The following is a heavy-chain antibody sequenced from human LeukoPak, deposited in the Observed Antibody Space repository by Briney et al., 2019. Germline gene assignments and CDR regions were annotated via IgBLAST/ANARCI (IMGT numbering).Heavy chain of an antibody. V-gene: IGHV3-23*01. CDR1: GFTFSSYA. CDR3: ARADPPYYGFWSGYLNWFDP. CDR2: ISGSGGST. J-gene: IGHJ5*02. D-gene: IGHD3-3*01. Sequence: GGSLRLSCAASGFTFSSYAMSWVRQAPGKGLEWVSAISGSGGSTYYADSVKGRFTISRDNSKNTLYLQMNSLRAEDTAVYYCARADPPYYGFWSGYLNWFDPWGQGTLVTVSS.